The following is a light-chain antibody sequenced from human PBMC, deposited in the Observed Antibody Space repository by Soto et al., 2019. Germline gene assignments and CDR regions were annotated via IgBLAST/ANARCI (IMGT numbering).Light chain of an antibody. CDR3: CSYASSSSYV. CDR2: EGT. J-gene: IGLJ1*01. CDR1: TSDVGGYNL. V-gene: IGLV2-23*01. Sequence: QSVLTQPASLSGSPGQSITISCSGTTSDVGGYNLVSWYQQHTAKAPKLLIYEGTQRPSGVSSRFSGSKSGNTASLTISGLQAEDEADYYCCSYASSSSYVFGTGTKVTAL.